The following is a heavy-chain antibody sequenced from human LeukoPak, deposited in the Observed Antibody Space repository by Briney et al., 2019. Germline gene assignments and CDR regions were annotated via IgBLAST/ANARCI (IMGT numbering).Heavy chain of an antibody. CDR2: ISASGGST. V-gene: IGHV3-23*01. CDR1: GFTFSSSA. J-gene: IGHJ4*02. D-gene: IGHD6-19*01. Sequence: GGSLRLSCAASGFTFSSSAMSWVRQVPGKGLEWVSGISASGGSTSYADSVRGRFTISRDNSKNTLYLQMNTLRAEDTAVYYCAKETGYNSGWFDYWGQGTLVTVSS. CDR3: AKETGYNSGWFDY.